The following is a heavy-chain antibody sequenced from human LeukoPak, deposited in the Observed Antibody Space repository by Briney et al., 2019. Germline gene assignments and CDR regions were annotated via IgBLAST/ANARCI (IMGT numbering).Heavy chain of an antibody. J-gene: IGHJ5*02. CDR2: ISSSGSTI. V-gene: IGHV3-11*01. Sequence: GGSLRLSCAASGFTFSDYYMSWIRQAPGKGLEYVSYISSSGSTIYYADSVKGRFTISRDNAKNSLYLQMNSLRAEDTAVYYCARDLSYYDSGSYLSPWGQGTLVTVSS. D-gene: IGHD3-10*01. CDR1: GFTFSDYY. CDR3: ARDLSYYDSGSYLSP.